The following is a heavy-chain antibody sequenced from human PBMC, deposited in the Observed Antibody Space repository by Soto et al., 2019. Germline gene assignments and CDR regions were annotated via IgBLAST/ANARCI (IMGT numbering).Heavy chain of an antibody. CDR2: IYYSGST. CDR3: ARIVSDWFADY. CDR1: GVSISSYY. V-gene: IGHV4-59*08. J-gene: IGHJ4*02. D-gene: IGHD3-9*01. Sequence: PSETLSLTCTVSGVSISSYYWSWIRQPPGKGLEWIGYIYYSGSTNYNPSLKSRVTISVDTSKNQFSLKLSSVTAADTAVYYCARIVSDWFADYWGQGTLVTVSS.